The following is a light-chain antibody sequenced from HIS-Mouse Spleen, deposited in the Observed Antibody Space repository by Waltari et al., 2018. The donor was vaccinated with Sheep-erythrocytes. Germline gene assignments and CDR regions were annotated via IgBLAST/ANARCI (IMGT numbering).Light chain of an antibody. J-gene: IGLJ3*02. CDR3: CSYAGSSTWV. V-gene: IGLV2-23*01. Sequence: QSALTQPASVSGSPGQSFTIPWTGTSSDVGSYNLVSWYQPHPGKAPKLMIYEGSKRPSGVSNRFSGSKSGNTASLTISGLQAEDEADYYCCSYAGSSTWVFGGGTKLTVL. CDR1: SSDVGSYNL. CDR2: EGS.